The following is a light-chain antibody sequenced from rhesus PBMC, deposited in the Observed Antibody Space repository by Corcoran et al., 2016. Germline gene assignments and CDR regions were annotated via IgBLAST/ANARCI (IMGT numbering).Light chain of an antibody. Sequence: DIQMTQSPSFLSASVGDRVTITCRASQGISSYLAWYQQKPGKAPKPLIYYASKLESGVTSRFSGSGSGTEFTLTISSLQPEDFAVYYCQQYNSDPWTFGQGTKVEIK. CDR2: YAS. CDR3: QQYNSDPWT. J-gene: IGKJ1*01. V-gene: IGKV1-37*01. CDR1: QGISSY.